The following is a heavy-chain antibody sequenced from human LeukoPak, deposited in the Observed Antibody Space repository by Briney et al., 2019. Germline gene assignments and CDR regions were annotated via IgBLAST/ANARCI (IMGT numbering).Heavy chain of an antibody. CDR1: GFTFSTYA. J-gene: IGHJ4*02. V-gene: IGHV3-23*01. D-gene: IGHD2-2*01. CDR2: VSGSGGST. CDR3: AKGGGYCTSISCSYDY. Sequence: GGSLRLSCAASGFTFSTYAMSWVRQAPGKGLEWVSAVSGSGGSTYYTDSVKGRFTISRDNSKNTLYPHMNSLRAEDTAVYYCAKGGGYCTSISCSYDYWGQGTLVTVSS.